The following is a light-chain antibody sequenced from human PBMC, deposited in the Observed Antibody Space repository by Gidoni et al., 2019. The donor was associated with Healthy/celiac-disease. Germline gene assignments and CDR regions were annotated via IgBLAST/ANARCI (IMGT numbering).Light chain of an antibody. CDR1: QSVSSY. V-gene: IGKV3-11*01. J-gene: IGKJ3*01. CDR3: QQRSNWPPFT. Sequence: EIVLTQSPATLSLSPGERATLSCRASQSVSSYLAWYHQKPGQAPRLLIYDASNRATDFTLTISSLEPEDFAVYYCQQRSNWPPFTFGPGTKVDIK. CDR2: DAS.